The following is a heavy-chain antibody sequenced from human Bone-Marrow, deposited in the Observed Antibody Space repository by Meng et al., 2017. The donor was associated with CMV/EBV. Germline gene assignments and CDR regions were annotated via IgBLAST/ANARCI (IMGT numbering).Heavy chain of an antibody. J-gene: IGHJ1*01. V-gene: IGHV4-34*01. CDR2: INDSGST. Sequence: SETLSLTCAVYGGSLTDYDWGWICQSPGKGLEWIGDINDSGSTKYNPSLQRRVTISVDTARNQFSLKVRFVTAADTAVYYCARVSDLWGQGTLVTVSS. CDR3: ARVSDL. CDR1: GGSLTDYD.